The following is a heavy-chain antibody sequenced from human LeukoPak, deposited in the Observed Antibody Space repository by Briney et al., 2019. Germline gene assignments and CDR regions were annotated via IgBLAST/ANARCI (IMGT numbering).Heavy chain of an antibody. Sequence: ASVKASCKASGYTFTSYGISWVRQAPGQGLEWMGWISAYNGNTNYAQKLQGRVTMTTDTSTSTAYMELRSLRSDDTAVYYCARESSSSWYQWFDPWGQGTLVTVSS. V-gene: IGHV1-18*01. CDR2: ISAYNGNT. CDR3: ARESSSSWYQWFDP. J-gene: IGHJ5*02. CDR1: GYTFTSYG. D-gene: IGHD6-13*01.